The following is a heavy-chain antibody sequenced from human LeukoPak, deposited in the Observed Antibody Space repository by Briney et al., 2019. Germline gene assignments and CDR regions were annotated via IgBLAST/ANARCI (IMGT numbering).Heavy chain of an antibody. CDR3: GRSEDAFDI. CDR2: VHTTGSL. CDR1: GGSITSGIYH. V-gene: IGHV4-61*02. Sequence: SETLSLTCTVSGGSITSGIYHWNWIRQSAERGLEWIGRVHTTGSLDYNPSLKSRVTISVDTSKNQFSLKLSSVTAADTAVYYCGRSEDAFDIWGQGTMVTVSS. J-gene: IGHJ3*02.